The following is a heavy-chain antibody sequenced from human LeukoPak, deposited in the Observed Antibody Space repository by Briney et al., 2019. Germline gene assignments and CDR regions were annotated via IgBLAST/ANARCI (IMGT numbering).Heavy chain of an antibody. V-gene: IGHV1-2*02. J-gene: IGHJ6*02. CDR1: GYTFTGYY. Sequence: ASVKVSRKASGYTFTGYYMHWVRQAPGQGLEWMGWINPNSGGTNYAQKFQGRVTMTRDTSISTAYMELSRLRSDDTAVYYCAKNSWFGVYGMDVWGQGTTVTVSS. CDR3: AKNSWFGVYGMDV. D-gene: IGHD3-10*01. CDR2: INPNSGGT.